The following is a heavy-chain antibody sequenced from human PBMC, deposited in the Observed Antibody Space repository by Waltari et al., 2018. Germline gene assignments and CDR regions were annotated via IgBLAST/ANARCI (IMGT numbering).Heavy chain of an antibody. CDR3: ARDWATMDV. D-gene: IGHD5-12*01. V-gene: IGHV3-30*03. J-gene: IGHJ6*03. Sequence: VQLVESGGGVVQPGRSLRLSCAASGFNFRSYGVHWVGQVPGKELEWVAVISYDGSNKYYADSVKGRFTISKDKSKNTLYLEMNSLRAEDTAVYYCARDWATMDVWGKGTMVTISS. CDR2: ISYDGSNK. CDR1: GFNFRSYG.